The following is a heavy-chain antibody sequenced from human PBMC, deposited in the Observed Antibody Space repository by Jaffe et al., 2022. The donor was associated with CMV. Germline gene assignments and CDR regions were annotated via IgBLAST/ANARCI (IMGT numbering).Heavy chain of an antibody. CDR3: ARVEVRAPERIQLWYYYYYYGMDV. J-gene: IGHJ6*02. D-gene: IGHD5-18*01. CDR1: GGTFSSYA. V-gene: IGHV1-69*01. CDR2: IIPIFGTA. Sequence: QVQLVQSGAEVKKPGSSVKVSCKASGGTFSSYAISWVRQAPGQGLEWMGGIIPIFGTANYAQKFQGRVTITADESTSTAYMELSSLRSEDTAVYYCARVEVRAPERIQLWYYYYYYGMDVWGQGTTVTVSS.